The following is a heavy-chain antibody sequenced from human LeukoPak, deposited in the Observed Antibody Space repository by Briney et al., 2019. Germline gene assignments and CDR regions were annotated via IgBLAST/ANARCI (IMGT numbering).Heavy chain of an antibody. CDR1: GGSISGTYY. D-gene: IGHD3-16*01. V-gene: IGHV4-59*08. J-gene: IGHJ3*01. Sequence: ETLSLTCTVSGGSISGTYYWSWIRQPPGKGLEWIGYIYYTGTTDSNPSLKSRVTISLDTSKNQFSLNLSSVTAADTAVYYCARRWVYDKRAFDAWGQGTMVTVSS. CDR3: ARRWVYDKRAFDA. CDR2: IYYTGTT.